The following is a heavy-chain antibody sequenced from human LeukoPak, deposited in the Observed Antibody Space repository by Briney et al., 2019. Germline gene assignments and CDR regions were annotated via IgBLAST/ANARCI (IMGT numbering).Heavy chain of an antibody. Sequence: VAPVKVSCKASGYTFTSYGISWVRQAPGQGLEWMGWISAYNGNTNYAQKLQGRVTMTTDTSTSTAYMELRSLRSDDTAVYYCARDGEVRYFDWLSQPNWFDPWGQGTLVTVSS. CDR3: ARDGEVRYFDWLSQPNWFDP. D-gene: IGHD3-9*01. CDR1: GYTFTSYG. CDR2: ISAYNGNT. V-gene: IGHV1-18*04. J-gene: IGHJ5*02.